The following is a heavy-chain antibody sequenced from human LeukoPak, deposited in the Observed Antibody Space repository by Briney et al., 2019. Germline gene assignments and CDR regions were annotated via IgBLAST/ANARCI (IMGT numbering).Heavy chain of an antibody. Sequence: GESLKISCKGSGYSFTKYWIGWVRQMPGKGLEWMGIIYPGDSDTRYSPSFQGQVTISADKSISTAYLQWSSLKASDTAMYYCARHRVAVAGQGDAFDIWGQGTMVTVSS. CDR1: GYSFTKYW. D-gene: IGHD6-19*01. V-gene: IGHV5-51*01. CDR2: IYPGDSDT. CDR3: ARHRVAVAGQGDAFDI. J-gene: IGHJ3*02.